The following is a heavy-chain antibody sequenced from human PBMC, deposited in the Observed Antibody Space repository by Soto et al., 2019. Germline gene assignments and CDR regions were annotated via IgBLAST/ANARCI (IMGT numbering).Heavy chain of an antibody. CDR1: GFTFSSYG. J-gene: IGHJ4*02. V-gene: IGHV3-33*01. CDR2: RWYDGSNK. D-gene: IGHD2-2*01. CDR3: ARESAAIDY. Sequence: QVQLVESGGGVVQPGRSLRLSCAASGFTFSSYGMHWVRQAPGKGLEWVSVRWYDGSNKYYADSVKGRFTISRDNSKNTLDLQMNSLRAEDTAVYYCARESAAIDYWGQGPLVTVSS.